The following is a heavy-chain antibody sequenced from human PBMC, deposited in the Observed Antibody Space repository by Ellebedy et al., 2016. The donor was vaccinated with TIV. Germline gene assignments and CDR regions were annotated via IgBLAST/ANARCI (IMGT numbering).Heavy chain of an antibody. Sequence: GGSLRLSCAASGFTFGSFAMHWVRQAPGKGLEWLSVISGGGDNTSNADSLKGRFTILRDNSKNTLYLQMDRLRAEDTAVYYCAKGTSSGFNYDRVGCEYWGQGTLVTVSS. V-gene: IGHV3-23*01. D-gene: IGHD3-22*01. CDR1: GFTFGSFA. CDR3: AKGTSSGFNYDRVGCEY. J-gene: IGHJ4*02. CDR2: ISGGGDNT.